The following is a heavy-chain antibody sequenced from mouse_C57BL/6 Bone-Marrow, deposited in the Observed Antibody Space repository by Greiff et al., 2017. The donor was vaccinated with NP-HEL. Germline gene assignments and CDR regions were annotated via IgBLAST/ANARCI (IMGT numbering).Heavy chain of an antibody. J-gene: IGHJ1*03. CDR1: GYTFTTYP. Sequence: VHLVESGAELVKPGASVKMSCKASGYTFTTYPIEWMKQNHGKSLEWIGNFHPYNDDTKYNEKFKGKATLTVEKSSSTVYLELSRLTSDDSAVYYCARSYYGNYDWYFDVWGTGTTVTVSS. D-gene: IGHD2-1*01. CDR2: FHPYNDDT. CDR3: ARSYYGNYDWYFDV. V-gene: IGHV1-47*01.